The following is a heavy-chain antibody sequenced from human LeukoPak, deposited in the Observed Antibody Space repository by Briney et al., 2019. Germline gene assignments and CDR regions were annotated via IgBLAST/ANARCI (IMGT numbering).Heavy chain of an antibody. J-gene: IGHJ4*02. Sequence: ASVKVSCKASGYTFTSYDINWVRQATGQGLEWMGWMNPNSGNTGYAQKFQGRVTMTRNTSISTAYMELSSLRSEDTAVYYCARRYSMVRGVMVFGYWGQGTLVTVSS. CDR3: ARRYSMVRGVMVFGY. CDR1: GYTFTSYD. CDR2: MNPNSGNT. V-gene: IGHV1-8*01. D-gene: IGHD3-10*01.